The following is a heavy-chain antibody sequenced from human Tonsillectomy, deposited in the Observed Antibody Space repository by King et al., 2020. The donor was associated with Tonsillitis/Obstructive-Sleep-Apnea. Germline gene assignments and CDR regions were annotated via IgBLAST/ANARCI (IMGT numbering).Heavy chain of an antibody. D-gene: IGHD6-19*01. CDR3: AGGPAGADYYYMDV. J-gene: IGHJ6*03. Sequence: VQLVESGGGLVQPGGSLRLSCAASGFTFRTYAMSWVRQAPGRGLEWVSVISDNGSGTYYAVSVKGRFTSSRDNSKNTLYLQRSSLRADDTAVYYCAGGPAGADYYYMDVWGKGTTVTVSS. CDR2: ISDNGSGT. CDR1: GFTFRTYA. V-gene: IGHV3-23*04.